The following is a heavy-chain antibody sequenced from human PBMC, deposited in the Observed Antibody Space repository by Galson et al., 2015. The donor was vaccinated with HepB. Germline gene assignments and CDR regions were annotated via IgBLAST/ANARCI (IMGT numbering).Heavy chain of an antibody. J-gene: IGHJ4*02. Sequence: SVKVSCKASGYTFTTNGISWVRQAPGPGLEWMGWISANSGKTKYAQNLQGRVTLTRDTSTSTAYLELRRLRSDDTAAYYCASDRDYRFDYWGQGTLVTVSS. CDR1: GYTFTTNG. D-gene: IGHD4/OR15-4a*01. CDR2: ISANSGKT. V-gene: IGHV1-18*04. CDR3: ASDRDYRFDY.